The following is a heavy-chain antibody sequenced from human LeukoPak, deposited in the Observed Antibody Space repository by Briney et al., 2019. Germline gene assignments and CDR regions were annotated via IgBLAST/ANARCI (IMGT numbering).Heavy chain of an antibody. V-gene: IGHV3-53*01. D-gene: IGHD4-17*01. Sequence: SGGSLRLSCAASGFTVSSNYMSWVRQAPGKGLEWVSAIYSGGSTYYADSVKGRFTISRGNSKTTLYLQMNSLRAEDTAVYYCARGHSGYDDYGDYPGYFDYWGQGTLVTVSS. CDR3: ARGHSGYDDYGDYPGYFDY. CDR2: IYSGGST. CDR1: GFTVSSNY. J-gene: IGHJ4*02.